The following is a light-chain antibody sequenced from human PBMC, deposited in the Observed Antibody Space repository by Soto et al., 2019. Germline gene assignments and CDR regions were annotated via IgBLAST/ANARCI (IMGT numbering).Light chain of an antibody. CDR2: ENN. J-gene: IGLJ2*01. Sequence: QSALTQPPSVSAAPGQKVTISCSGSSSNIGNNYVFWYQQLPGTDPKLLIYENNKRPSGIPDRFSGSKSGTSATLGITGLQTGDEADYYCGTWDSSLSAVVFGGGTKLTVL. V-gene: IGLV1-51*02. CDR1: SSNIGNNY. CDR3: GTWDSSLSAVV.